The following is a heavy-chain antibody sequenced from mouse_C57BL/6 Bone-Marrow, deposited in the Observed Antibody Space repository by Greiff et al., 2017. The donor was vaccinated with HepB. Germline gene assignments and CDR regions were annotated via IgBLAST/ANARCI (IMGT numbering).Heavy chain of an antibody. CDR3: ARRDPIPYYAMDY. J-gene: IGHJ4*01. D-gene: IGHD6-5*01. Sequence: VQLKQSGPELVKPGASVKISCKASGYSFTGYYMNWVKQSPEKSLEWIGEINPSTGGTTYNQKFKAKATLTVNKSSSTAYMQLKSLTSEDSAVYYCARRDPIPYYAMDYWGQGTSVTVSS. CDR2: INPSTGGT. V-gene: IGHV1-42*01. CDR1: GYSFTGYY.